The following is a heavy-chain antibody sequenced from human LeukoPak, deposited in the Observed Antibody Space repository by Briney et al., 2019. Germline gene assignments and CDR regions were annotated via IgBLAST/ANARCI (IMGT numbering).Heavy chain of an antibody. CDR2: ISKTGTTI. D-gene: IGHD4-23*01. V-gene: IGHV3-11*01. CDR3: AREDYGGTNFDH. J-gene: IGHJ4*02. CDR1: GFTLSDYF. Sequence: GGSLRLSCAASGFTLSDYFMIWVRQVPGKGLQWVAYISKTGTTIQYEDSVKGRFSLSRDNAQSTLFLQMNSLRVDDAGMYFCAREDYGGTNFDHWGQGTLVTVSS.